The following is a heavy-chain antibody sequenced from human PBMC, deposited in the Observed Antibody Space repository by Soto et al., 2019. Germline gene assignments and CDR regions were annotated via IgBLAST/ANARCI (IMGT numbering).Heavy chain of an antibody. V-gene: IGHV4-39*01. J-gene: IGHJ4*02. CDR3: ARQAVDEGYSSGWYFDS. Sequence: QLQLQESGPGLVKPSETLFLTCTVSGGSISSRSYFWGWIRQPPGKGLEWIGSVSYNVGTNYNQSLKSRLTRAVETSKNQFFLKLSSVTAADTAVYYCARQAVDEGYSSGWYFDSWGQGTLVTVSS. D-gene: IGHD6-19*01. CDR2: VSYNVGT. CDR1: GGSISSRSYF.